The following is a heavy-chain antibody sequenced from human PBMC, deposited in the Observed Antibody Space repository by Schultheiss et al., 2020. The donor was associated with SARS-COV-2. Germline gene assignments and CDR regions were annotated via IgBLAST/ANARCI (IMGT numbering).Heavy chain of an antibody. D-gene: IGHD6-19*01. CDR3: AKAEDSSGWYFKLGWYFDL. V-gene: IGHV3-33*03. Sequence: GALRLSCAASGFTFSSYGMHWVRQAPGKGLEWVAVIWYDGSNKYYADSVMGRFTISRDNAKNSTYLQMDSLRVEDTAVYYCAKAEDSSGWYFKLGWYFDLWGRGTLVTVSS. CDR2: IWYDGSNK. J-gene: IGHJ2*01. CDR1: GFTFSSYG.